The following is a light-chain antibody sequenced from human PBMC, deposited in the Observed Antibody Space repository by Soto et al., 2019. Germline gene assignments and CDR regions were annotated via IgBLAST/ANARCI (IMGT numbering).Light chain of an antibody. Sequence: DIQMPQSPSSLSAPVGDRVTITCRASQSISYYLNWYQQKQGKAPKLLIYAASSLQSGVPSRFSGSVSGTDGTITISSLKQEDGSTYYCQQDYSTLATFGQGTRLEIK. CDR2: AAS. CDR3: QQDYSTLAT. V-gene: IGKV1-39*01. CDR1: QSISYY. J-gene: IGKJ5*01.